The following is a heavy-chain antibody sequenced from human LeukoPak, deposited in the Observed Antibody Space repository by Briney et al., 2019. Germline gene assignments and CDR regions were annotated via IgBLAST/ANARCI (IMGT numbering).Heavy chain of an antibody. CDR2: ISYDGSNK. CDR3: ARGLRSQKDGGNWFDP. V-gene: IGHV3-30*04. J-gene: IGHJ5*02. Sequence: PGRSLRLSCAASGFTFRSYAMHWVRQAPGKGLEWVSLISYDGSNKYYADSVKGRFTISRDNSKNTLYLQMNSLRAEDTAVYYCARGLRSQKDGGNWFDPWGQGTLVTVSS. CDR1: GFTFRSYA. D-gene: IGHD4-17*01.